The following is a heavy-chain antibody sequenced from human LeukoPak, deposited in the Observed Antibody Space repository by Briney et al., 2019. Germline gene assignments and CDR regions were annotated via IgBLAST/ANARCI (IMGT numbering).Heavy chain of an antibody. J-gene: IGHJ4*02. CDR1: GFTFSIYA. CDR2: ISGSGGTA. D-gene: IGHD3-22*01. Sequence: GGSLRLSCAASGFTFSIYAMSWVRQAPGKGLEWVSAISGSGGTAYYADSVKGRFTISRDNSKNTLYLQMNSLRAEDTAVYYCARTRTYYYDSSGYSKPTFDYWGQGTLVTVSS. V-gene: IGHV3-23*01. CDR3: ARTRTYYYDSSGYSKPTFDY.